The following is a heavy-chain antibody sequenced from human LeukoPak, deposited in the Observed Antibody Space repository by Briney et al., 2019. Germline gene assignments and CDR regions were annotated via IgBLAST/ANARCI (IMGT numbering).Heavy chain of an antibody. CDR1: GFTFDDYG. V-gene: IGHV3-20*04. Sequence: PGGSLRLSCAASGFTFDDYGVSWVRQAPGKGLEWVSGINWNGGSTGYADSVKGRFTISRDNAKNSLYLQMSSLRAEDTALYYCARFMYYYDSSGNFDYWGQGTLVTVSS. CDR2: INWNGGST. J-gene: IGHJ4*02. CDR3: ARFMYYYDSSGNFDY. D-gene: IGHD3-22*01.